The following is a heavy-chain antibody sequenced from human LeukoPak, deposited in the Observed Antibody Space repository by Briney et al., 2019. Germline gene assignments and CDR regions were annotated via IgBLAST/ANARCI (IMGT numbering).Heavy chain of an antibody. D-gene: IGHD3-22*01. CDR2: INHSGST. CDR3: ARVTPGDSSGYYYVHFDY. Sequence: PLETLSLTCAVYGGSFSGYYWSWIRQPPGKGLEWIGEINHSGSTNYNPSLKSRVTISVDTSKNQFSLKLSSVTAADTAVYYCARVTPGDSSGYYYVHFDYWGQGILVTVSS. CDR1: GGSFSGYY. V-gene: IGHV4-34*01. J-gene: IGHJ4*02.